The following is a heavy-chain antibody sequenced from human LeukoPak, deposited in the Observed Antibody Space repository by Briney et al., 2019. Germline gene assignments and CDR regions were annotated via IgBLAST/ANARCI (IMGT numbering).Heavy chain of an antibody. CDR2: IKEDGREK. V-gene: IGHV3-7*02. J-gene: IGHJ4*02. CDR3: ASYHGYTISWPY. Sequence: GGSLGLSCAASGFTFSSYSMNWARQAPGKGLEGVANIKEDGREKYYVDSVEGRFTICRDNAKNSLYLQMNGLRAEDTAVYYCASYHGYTISWPYWGEGTLVTVSS. CDR1: GFTFSSYS. D-gene: IGHD2-2*02.